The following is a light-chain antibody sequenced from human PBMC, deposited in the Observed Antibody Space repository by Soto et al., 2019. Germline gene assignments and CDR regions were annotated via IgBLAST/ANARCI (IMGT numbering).Light chain of an antibody. Sequence: EIVTTQSPATLSVFPGERATLSCRASQSVSSNLAWYQQKPGQAPRLLIYGASTRATGIPARFSGSGSGTEFTLTISSLQSEDFAVYYCQQYNNWPPMYTFGQGTKLEIK. J-gene: IGKJ2*01. CDR3: QQYNNWPPMYT. CDR1: QSVSSN. V-gene: IGKV3-15*01. CDR2: GAS.